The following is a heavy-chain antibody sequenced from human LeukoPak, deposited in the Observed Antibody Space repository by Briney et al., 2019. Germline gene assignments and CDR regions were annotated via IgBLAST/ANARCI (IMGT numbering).Heavy chain of an antibody. CDR1: GFTFSSYG. CDR3: AKDIPFDY. D-gene: IGHD2-2*02. V-gene: IGHV3-30*18. J-gene: IGHJ4*02. CDR2: ISYDGSNK. Sequence: GSLRLSCAASGFTFSSYGMHWVRQAPGKGLEWVAVISYDGSNKYYADSVKGRFTISRDNSKNTLYLQMNSPRAEDTAVYYCAKDIPFDYWDQGTLVTVSS.